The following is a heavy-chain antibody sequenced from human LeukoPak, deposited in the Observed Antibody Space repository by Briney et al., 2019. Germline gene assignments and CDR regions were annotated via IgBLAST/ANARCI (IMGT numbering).Heavy chain of an antibody. CDR3: ARGGGDVVVVAATRYYFDH. V-gene: IGHV4-34*01. CDR1: GGSFSGYY. D-gene: IGHD2-15*01. Sequence: SETLSLTCAVYGGSFSGYYWSWIRQPPGKGLEWIGEINHSGSTNYNPSLKSRVTISVDTSKNQFSLKLSSVTAADTAVYYCARGGGDVVVVAATRYYFDHWGQGTLVTVSS. CDR2: INHSGST. J-gene: IGHJ4*02.